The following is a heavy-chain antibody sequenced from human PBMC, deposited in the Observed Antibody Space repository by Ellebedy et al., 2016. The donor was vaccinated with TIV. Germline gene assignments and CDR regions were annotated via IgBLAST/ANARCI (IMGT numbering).Heavy chain of an antibody. CDR3: ARARGAYSSGWYGGAFDI. CDR1: GFTFSSYS. V-gene: IGHV3-21*01. Sequence: PGGSLRLSCAASGFTFSSYSMNWVRQAPGKGLEWVSSISSSSSYIYYADSVKGRFTISRDNANNSLYLQMNSLRAEDTAVYYCARARGAYSSGWYGGAFDIWGQGTMVTVSP. CDR2: ISSSSSYI. D-gene: IGHD6-19*01. J-gene: IGHJ3*02.